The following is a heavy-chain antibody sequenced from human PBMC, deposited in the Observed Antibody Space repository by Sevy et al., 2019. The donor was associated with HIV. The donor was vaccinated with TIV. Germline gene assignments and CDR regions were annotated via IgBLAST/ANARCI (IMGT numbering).Heavy chain of an antibody. CDR2: INQDGSEK. CDR3: AREQLPGSKPDYFDS. CDR1: GFTFSNYW. J-gene: IGHJ4*02. V-gene: IGHV3-7*01. Sequence: GGSLRLSCAASGFTFSNYWMSWVRQAPGKGLECVANINQDGSEKYYLDSGKGRCIVSRDNAKKSLYMQMNSLRAEDSAVYYCAREQLPGSKPDYFDSWGQGTLVTVSS. D-gene: IGHD1-7*01.